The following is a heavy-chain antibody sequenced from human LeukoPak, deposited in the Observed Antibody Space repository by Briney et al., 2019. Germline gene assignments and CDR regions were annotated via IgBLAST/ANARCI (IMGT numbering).Heavy chain of an antibody. CDR2: IWYDGSNK. Sequence: GGSLRLSCAASGFTFSNYGMHWVRQAPGKGLEWVAVIWYDGSNKYYADSVKGRFTISRDNSKNTLYLQMNSLRAEDTAVYYCARDLYGDPTYYFGYWGQGTLVTVSS. CDR3: ARDLYGDPTYYFGY. CDR1: GFTFSNYG. D-gene: IGHD4-17*01. J-gene: IGHJ4*02. V-gene: IGHV3-33*01.